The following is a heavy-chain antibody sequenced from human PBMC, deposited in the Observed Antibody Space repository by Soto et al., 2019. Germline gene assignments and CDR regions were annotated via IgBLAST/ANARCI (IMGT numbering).Heavy chain of an antibody. Sequence: EVQLVESGGGLAQPGGSLRLSCAASGFTFSAYWMHWVRQVPGKGLVWVSRIDNDGRTTRYADSVMGRFTISRDNARNTLYLQLNSPRAEDTAIYYCARDGGSGTPFDNWGQGALVTVSS. CDR1: GFTFSAYW. D-gene: IGHD3-16*01. V-gene: IGHV3-74*01. CDR3: ARDGGSGTPFDN. CDR2: IDNDGRTT. J-gene: IGHJ4*02.